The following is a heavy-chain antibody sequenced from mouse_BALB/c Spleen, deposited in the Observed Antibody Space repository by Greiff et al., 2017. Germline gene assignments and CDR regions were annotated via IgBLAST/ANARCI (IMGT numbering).Heavy chain of an antibody. CDR3: ARPDSSGYGGAMDY. CDR2: IDPYNGGT. V-gene: IGHV1S135*01. D-gene: IGHD3-2*01. CDR1: GYSFTDYN. J-gene: IGHJ4*01. Sequence: EVQLQQSGPELVKPGASVKVSCKASGYSFTDYNMYWVKQSHGKSLEWIGYIDPYNGGTSYNQKFKGKAILTVDKSYSTTYMHLNSLTSEDSAVYYCARPDSSGYGGAMDYWGQGTSVTVSS.